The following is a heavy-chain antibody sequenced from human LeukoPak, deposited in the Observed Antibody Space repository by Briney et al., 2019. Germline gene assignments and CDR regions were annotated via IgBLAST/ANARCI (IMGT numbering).Heavy chain of an antibody. CDR1: GFTFSSYG. CDR3: TASWIQLWAS. CDR2: IKSKTDGGTT. J-gene: IGHJ5*02. Sequence: GGSLRLSCAASGFTFSSYGMSWVRQAPGKGLEWVGRIKSKTDGGTTDYAAPVKGRFTISRDDSKNTLYLQMNSLKTEDTAVYYCTASWIQLWASWGQGTLVTVSS. V-gene: IGHV3-15*01. D-gene: IGHD5-18*01.